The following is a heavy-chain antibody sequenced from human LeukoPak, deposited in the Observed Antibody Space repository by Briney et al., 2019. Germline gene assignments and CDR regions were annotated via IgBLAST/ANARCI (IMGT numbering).Heavy chain of an antibody. CDR1: GFTFSNAW. J-gene: IGHJ6*02. D-gene: IGHD2-2*01. V-gene: IGHV3-23*01. CDR3: AKEDGYCSSTSCATYYYYGMDV. Sequence: GGSLRLSCAASGFTFSNAWMSWVRQAPGKGLEWVSAISGSGGSTYYADSVKGRFTISRDNSKNTLYLQMNSLRAEDTAVYYCAKEDGYCSSTSCATYYYYGMDVWGQGTTVTVSS. CDR2: ISGSGGST.